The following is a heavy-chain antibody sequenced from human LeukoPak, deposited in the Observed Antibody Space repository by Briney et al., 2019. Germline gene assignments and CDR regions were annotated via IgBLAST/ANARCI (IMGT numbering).Heavy chain of an antibody. CDR3: ARGGHDFWSGYPFDY. CDR2: MNPNSGNT. V-gene: IGHV1-8*03. D-gene: IGHD3-3*01. J-gene: IGHJ4*02. Sequence: ASVKVSCKASGYTFTSYDINWVRQATGQGLEWMGWMNPNSGNTGYAQKFQGRVTITRNTSISTAYMELSSLRSENTPVYYCARGGHDFWSGYPFDYWGQGTLVTVSS. CDR1: GYTFTSYD.